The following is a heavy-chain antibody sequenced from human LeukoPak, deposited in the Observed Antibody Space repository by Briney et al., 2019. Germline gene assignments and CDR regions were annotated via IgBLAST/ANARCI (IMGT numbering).Heavy chain of an antibody. CDR1: GGAFSSYA. Sequence: SVKVSCKASGGAFSSYAFSWVRQAPGQGLEWMGGIIPLFGTANYAQKFQDTVTITADESTSTAYMELSSLRSEDTAVYYCARDRLELVRNYYMDVWGKGTTVTVSS. CDR2: IIPLFGTA. D-gene: IGHD3-10*01. J-gene: IGHJ6*03. CDR3: ARDRLELVRNYYMDV. V-gene: IGHV1-69*13.